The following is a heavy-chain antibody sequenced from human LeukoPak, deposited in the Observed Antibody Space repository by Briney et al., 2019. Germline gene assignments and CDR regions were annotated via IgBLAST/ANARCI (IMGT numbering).Heavy chain of an antibody. J-gene: IGHJ6*03. CDR2: INTNTGNP. D-gene: IGHD3-10*01. CDR1: GYTFTSYA. Sequence: ASVKVSCKASGYTFTSYAMNWVRQAPGQGLEWMGWINTNTGNPTYAQGFTGRFVFSLDTSVSTAYLQISSLKAEDTAVYYCARALGEMVRGVITGLYYYYYMDVWGKGTTVTVSS. V-gene: IGHV7-4-1*02. CDR3: ARALGEMVRGVITGLYYYYYMDV.